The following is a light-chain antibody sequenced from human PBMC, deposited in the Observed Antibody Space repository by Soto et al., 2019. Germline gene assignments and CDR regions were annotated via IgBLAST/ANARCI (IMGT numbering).Light chain of an antibody. CDR2: EVT. CDR3: SSYTTSSTLVL. CDR1: SSDVGGYNY. V-gene: IGLV2-14*01. J-gene: IGLJ2*01. Sequence: QSVLTQPASVSGSPGQSITISCTGTSSDVGGYNYVSWYQHHPGKAPKLMIYEVTNRPSGISNRFSGSKSGNTASLTISGLQAEDEANYSCSSYTTSSTLVLFGVGTKVTVL.